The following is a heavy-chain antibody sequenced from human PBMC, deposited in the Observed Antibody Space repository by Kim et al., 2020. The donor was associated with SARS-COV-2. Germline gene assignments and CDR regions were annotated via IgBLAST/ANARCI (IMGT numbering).Heavy chain of an antibody. Sequence: GGSLRLSCAASGFTFSSYAMSWVRQAPGKGLEWVSAISGSGGSNYYADSAKGRFTISRDNYKNTQYLQMNSMRADATAVYYSTKGDCGGGVCLFDYWG. CDR1: GFTFSSYA. D-gene: IGHD2-8*02. CDR2: ISGSGGSN. V-gene: IGHV3-23*01. J-gene: IGHJ4*01. CDR3: TKGDCGGGVCLFDY.